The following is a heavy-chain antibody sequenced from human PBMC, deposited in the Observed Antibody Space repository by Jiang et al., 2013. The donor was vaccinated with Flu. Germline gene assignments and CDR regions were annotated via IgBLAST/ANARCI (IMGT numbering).Heavy chain of an antibody. CDR1: GGSISSGSYY. J-gene: IGHJ4*02. Sequence: GSGLVKPSQTLSLTCTVSGGSISSGSYYWSWIRQPAGKGLEWIGRMHTRGSTNYNPSLKSRVTISIDTSNNQFSLKLSSVTAADTAVYYCARYSGSVGYFDYWGQGTLVTVSS. V-gene: IGHV4-61*02. CDR2: MHTRGST. CDR3: ARYSGSVGYFDY. D-gene: IGHD1-26*01.